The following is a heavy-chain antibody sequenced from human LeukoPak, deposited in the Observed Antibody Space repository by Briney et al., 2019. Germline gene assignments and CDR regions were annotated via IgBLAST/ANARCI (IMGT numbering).Heavy chain of an antibody. CDR3: ARRIQPDS. V-gene: IGHV4-61*05. CDR1: GGSISSSSYY. J-gene: IGHJ5*02. CDR2: IYYSGST. D-gene: IGHD5-18*01. Sequence: KPSETLSLTCTVSGGSISSSSYYWGWIRQPPGKGLEWIGYIYYSGSTNYNPSLKSRVTISVDTSKNQFSLKLSSVTAADTAVYYCARRIQPDSWGQGTLVTVSS.